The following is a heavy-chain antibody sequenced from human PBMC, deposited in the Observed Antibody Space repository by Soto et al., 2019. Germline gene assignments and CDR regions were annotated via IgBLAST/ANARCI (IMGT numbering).Heavy chain of an antibody. Sequence: GSLRLSCAASGFTVSSNYMSWVRQAPGKGLEWVSVIYSGGSTYYADSVKGRFTISRHNSKNTLHLQMNSLRAEDTAVYYCAYCSGGSCYLGDAFDIWGQGTMVTVSS. CDR2: IYSGGST. CDR1: GFTVSSNY. V-gene: IGHV3-53*04. D-gene: IGHD2-15*01. CDR3: AYCSGGSCYLGDAFDI. J-gene: IGHJ3*02.